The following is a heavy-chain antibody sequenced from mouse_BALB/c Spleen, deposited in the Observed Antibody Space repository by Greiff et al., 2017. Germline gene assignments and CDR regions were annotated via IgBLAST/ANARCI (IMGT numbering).Heavy chain of an antibody. CDR1: GFDFSRYW. V-gene: IGHV4-1*02. Sequence: EVKLMESGGGLVQPGGSLKLSCAASGFDFSRYWMSWVRQAPGKGLEWIGEINPDSSTINYTPSLKDKFIISRDNAKNTLYLQMSKVRSEDTALYYCASRVLLGYYFDYWGQGTTLTVSS. J-gene: IGHJ2*01. CDR2: INPDSSTI. CDR3: ASRVLLGYYFDY. D-gene: IGHD1-1*01.